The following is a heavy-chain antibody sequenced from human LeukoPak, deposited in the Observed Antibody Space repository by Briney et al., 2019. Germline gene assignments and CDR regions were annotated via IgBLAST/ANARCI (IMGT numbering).Heavy chain of an antibody. D-gene: IGHD6-13*01. CDR1: GFTFGSYS. Sequence: GGSLRLSCAASGFTFGSYSMNWVRQAPGKGLEWVSSISSSSSYIHYADSVKGRFTISRDNAKNSLYLQMNSLRAEDTAVHYCARDPSGRAAAGRSWGQGTLVTVSS. CDR3: ARDPSGRAAAGRS. V-gene: IGHV3-21*01. J-gene: IGHJ5*02. CDR2: ISSSSSYI.